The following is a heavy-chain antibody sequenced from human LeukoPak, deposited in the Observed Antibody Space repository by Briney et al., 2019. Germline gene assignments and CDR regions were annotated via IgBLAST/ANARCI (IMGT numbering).Heavy chain of an antibody. Sequence: PGGSLRLSCAASGFTFSHYSMNWVRQAPGKGLEWVSSISDSSSYIYYADSLKGRFTISRDNAKNSLYLQMNSLRAEDTAVYYCARGGWKDYFDYWGQGTLVTVSS. V-gene: IGHV3-21*01. J-gene: IGHJ4*02. CDR2: ISDSSSYI. CDR1: GFTFSHYS. CDR3: ARGGWKDYFDY. D-gene: IGHD1-1*01.